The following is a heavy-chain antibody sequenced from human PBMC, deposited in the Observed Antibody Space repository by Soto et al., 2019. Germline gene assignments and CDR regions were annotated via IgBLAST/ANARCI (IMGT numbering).Heavy chain of an antibody. V-gene: IGHV3-23*01. CDR2: ISGSGGST. Sequence: GGSLRLSCAVSGFTFSNFAMGWVRQTPGKGLEWVSGISGSGGSTYYADSVKGQFTNSRDNSKNTLNLQMNSIRAEDTEVYYSAKSAILTRYYYGMDVWGQGTTVTVSS. J-gene: IGHJ6*02. CDR3: AKSAILTRYYYGMDV. D-gene: IGHD3-9*01. CDR1: GFTFSNFA.